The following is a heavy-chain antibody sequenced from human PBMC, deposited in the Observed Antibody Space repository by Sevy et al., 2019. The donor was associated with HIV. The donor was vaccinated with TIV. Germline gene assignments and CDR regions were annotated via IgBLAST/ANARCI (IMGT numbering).Heavy chain of an antibody. V-gene: IGHV3-13*01. Sequence: GGSLRLSCAATAFTFSSYDMHWVRQVAGKGLEWVSSIGLSGDTYFAGSVKGRFTISRVNVKNYLYLQMSSLRAGDTAVYYCGRETASDAFDVWGQGTFVTVSS. CDR1: AFTFSSYD. CDR2: IGLSGDT. J-gene: IGHJ3*01. D-gene: IGHD2-21*01. CDR3: GRETASDAFDV.